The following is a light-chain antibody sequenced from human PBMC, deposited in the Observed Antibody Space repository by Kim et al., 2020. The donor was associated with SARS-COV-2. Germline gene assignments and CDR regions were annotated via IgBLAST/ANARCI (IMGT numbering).Light chain of an antibody. CDR1: IRNE. CDR2: GAS. Sequence: IRNELGWYQQKPGKAPKRLIYGASSLQSGVPSRFGGSGSGTEFTLTISSLQPEDFATYYCLQHNSYPWTFGQGTKVDI. J-gene: IGKJ1*01. V-gene: IGKV1-17*01. CDR3: LQHNSYPWT.